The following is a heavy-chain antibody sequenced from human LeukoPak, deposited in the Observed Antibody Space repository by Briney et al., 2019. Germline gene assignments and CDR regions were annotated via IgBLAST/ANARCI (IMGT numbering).Heavy chain of an antibody. V-gene: IGHV3-30*18. CDR1: GFTFSSYG. CDR3: AKDYIRGYSYGSNYFDY. J-gene: IGHJ4*02. CDR2: ISYDGSNK. D-gene: IGHD5-18*01. Sequence: GGSLRLSCAASGFTFSSYGMHWVRQAPGKGLEWVAVISYDGSNKYYADSVKGRFTISRDNSKNTLYLQMNSLRAEDTAVYYCAKDYIRGYSYGSNYFDYWGQGTLVTVSS.